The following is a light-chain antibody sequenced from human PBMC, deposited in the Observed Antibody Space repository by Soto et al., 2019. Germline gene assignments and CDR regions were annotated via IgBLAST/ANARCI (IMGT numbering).Light chain of an antibody. J-gene: IGKJ1*01. Sequence: EIVLTQSPGTLSLSPGERATLSCRASQSVSSSYLAWYQQKPGQATRLLIYGASSRDTGIPDRFSGSGSGTDVTLTISSLEPEDFAVYYCQQYGSSRLAFGQGTKVEIK. CDR1: QSVSSSY. CDR3: QQYGSSRLA. V-gene: IGKV3-20*01. CDR2: GAS.